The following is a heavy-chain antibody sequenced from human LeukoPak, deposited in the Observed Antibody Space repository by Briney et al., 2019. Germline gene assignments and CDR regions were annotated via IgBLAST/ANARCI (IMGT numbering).Heavy chain of an antibody. V-gene: IGHV3-74*01. CDR2: INSDGSST. J-gene: IGHJ4*02. CDR3: ARSKRGYSYGFDY. D-gene: IGHD5-18*01. CDR1: GFTFSNYW. Sequence: QPGGSLRLSCAASGFTFSNYWIHWVRQAPGKGLVWVSRINSDGSSTNYADSVKGRFTISRDNAKNSLYLQMNSLRAEDTAMYYCARSKRGYSYGFDYWGQGTLVTVSS.